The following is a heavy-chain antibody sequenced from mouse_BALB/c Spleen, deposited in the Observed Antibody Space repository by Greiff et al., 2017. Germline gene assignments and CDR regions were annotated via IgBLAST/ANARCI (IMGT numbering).Heavy chain of an antibody. J-gene: IGHJ3*01. V-gene: IGHV1-9*01. CDR3: ARAGVYYYGSSYAWFAY. D-gene: IGHD1-1*01. CDR1: GYTFSSYW. Sequence: QVQLQQSGAELMKPGASVKISCKATGYTFSSYWIEWVKQRPGHGLEWIGEILPGSGSTNYNEKFKGKATFTADTSSNTAYMQLSSLTSEDSAVYYCARAGVYYYGSSYAWFAYWGQGTLVTVSA. CDR2: ILPGSGST.